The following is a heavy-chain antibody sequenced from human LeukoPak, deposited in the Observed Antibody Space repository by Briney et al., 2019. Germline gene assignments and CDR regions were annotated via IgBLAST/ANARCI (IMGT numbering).Heavy chain of an antibody. D-gene: IGHD3-10*01. CDR2: ISSSGSTI. V-gene: IGHV3-48*03. Sequence: PGGSLRLSCAASGFTFSSYEMNWVCQAPGKGLEWVSHISSSGSTIYYADSVKGRFTISRDNAKNSLYLQMNSLRAEDTAVYYCASLPVWFLFDYWGQGTLVTVSS. J-gene: IGHJ4*02. CDR1: GFTFSSYE. CDR3: ASLPVWFLFDY.